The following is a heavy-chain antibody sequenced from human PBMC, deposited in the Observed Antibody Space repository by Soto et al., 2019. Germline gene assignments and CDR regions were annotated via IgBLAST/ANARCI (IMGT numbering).Heavy chain of an antibody. D-gene: IGHD3-3*01. CDR1: GYTFTSYV. V-gene: IGHV1-3*01. J-gene: IGHJ4*02. Sequence: ASVKVSCKASGYTFTSYVMHWVRQAPGQRLEWMGWINAGNGNTKYSQKFQGRVTITRDTSASTAYMELSSLRSEDTAVYYCARTKYVLRFLEWLLSYWGQGTLVTVSS. CDR3: ARTKYVLRFLEWLLSY. CDR2: INAGNGNT.